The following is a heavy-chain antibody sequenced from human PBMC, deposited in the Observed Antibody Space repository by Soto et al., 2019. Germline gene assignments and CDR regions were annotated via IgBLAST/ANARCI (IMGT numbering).Heavy chain of an antibody. CDR3: ARDSDYCTGGSCYGNSDF. D-gene: IGHD2-15*01. CDR2: ISHSGRT. V-gene: IGHV4-31*02. Sequence: WTWVRQRPGEGLEWIGFISHSGRTYYNPSLKSRAAISVDTSENQFSLRLSSVTAADTAVYFCARDSDYCTGGSCYGNSDFWGQGTLVTVSS. J-gene: IGHJ4*02.